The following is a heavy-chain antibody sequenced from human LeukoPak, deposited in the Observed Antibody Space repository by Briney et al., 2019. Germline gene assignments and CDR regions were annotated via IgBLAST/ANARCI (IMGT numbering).Heavy chain of an antibody. D-gene: IGHD3-10*01. CDR2: INHSGST. CDR1: GGSFSGYY. J-gene: IGHJ4*02. CDR3: ARGQWFGELLQ. V-gene: IGHV4-34*01. Sequence: SETLSLTCAVYGGSFSGYYWSWIRQPPGKGLEWIGEINHSGSTNYNPSLKSRVTISVDTSKNQFSLKLSSVTAADTAVYYCARGQWFGELLQWGRGTLVTVSS.